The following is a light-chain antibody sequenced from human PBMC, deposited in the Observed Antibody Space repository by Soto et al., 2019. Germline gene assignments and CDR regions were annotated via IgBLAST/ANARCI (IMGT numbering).Light chain of an antibody. CDR2: DAS. CDR1: QSVSSY. J-gene: IGKJ1*01. Sequence: EIVLTQSPATLSLSPGERATLSCRASQSVSSYLAWYQQKPGQAPRLLIYDASIRATGVPARFSGSGSGTDFSLTISSLEPEDFAIYYCQQRSIWPPWTFGQGTKVDIK. CDR3: QQRSIWPPWT. V-gene: IGKV3-11*01.